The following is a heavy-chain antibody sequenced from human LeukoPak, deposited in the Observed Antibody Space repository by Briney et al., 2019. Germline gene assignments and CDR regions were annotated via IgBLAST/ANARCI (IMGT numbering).Heavy chain of an antibody. CDR1: GGASSYGY. V-gene: IGHV4-59*08. D-gene: IGHD2-21*02. CDR2: SHYSGAT. Sequence: WGTLTLTGPGSGGASSYGYWRWLRQSKGKRLKWIGYSHYSGATNYSPSLKSRVTISVDTSKNQFSLKLSSVTAADTALYYCATLRGASTAVFDSWGQGALVTVSS. CDR3: ATLRGASTAVFDS. J-gene: IGHJ4*02.